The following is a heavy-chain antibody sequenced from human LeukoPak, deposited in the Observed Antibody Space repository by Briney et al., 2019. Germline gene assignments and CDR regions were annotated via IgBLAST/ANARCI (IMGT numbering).Heavy chain of an antibody. CDR2: IRYDGSNK. CDR1: GFTFSSYG. V-gene: IGHV3-30*02. D-gene: IGHD1-26*01. CDR3: AKYSGSYPPYFDY. Sequence: PGGSLRLSCAASGFTFSSYGMHWVRQAPGKGLEWVAFIRYDGSNKYYADSVKGRFTISRDNSKNTLYLQMNSLRAEDTAVYYCAKYSGSYPPYFDYWGQGTLVTVSS. J-gene: IGHJ4*02.